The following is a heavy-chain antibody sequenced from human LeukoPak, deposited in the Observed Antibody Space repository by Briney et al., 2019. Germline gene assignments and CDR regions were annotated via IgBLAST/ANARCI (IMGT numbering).Heavy chain of an antibody. D-gene: IGHD5-24*01. CDR2: ISSSGSTI. J-gene: IGHJ4*02. CDR3: ARPSPPGDGYNPPDY. Sequence: PGGSLRLSCAASGFTFSDYYMSWIRQAPGKGLEWVSYISSSGSTIYYADSVKGRITISRDNSKNTVFLQMNNLRTEDTAVYFCARPSPPGDGYNPPDYWGQGTLVTVSS. V-gene: IGHV3-11*04. CDR1: GFTFSDYY.